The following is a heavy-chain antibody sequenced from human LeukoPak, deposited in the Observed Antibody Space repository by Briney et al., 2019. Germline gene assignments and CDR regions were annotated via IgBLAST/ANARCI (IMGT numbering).Heavy chain of an antibody. CDR1: GFTFTSSA. D-gene: IGHD3-22*01. J-gene: IGHJ4*02. Sequence: SVKVSCKASGFTFTSSAVQWVRQARGQRLEWIGLIVVGSGNTNYAQKFQERVTITRDMSTSAAYMELSSLRSEDTAVYYCAALYYYDSSGSFDYWGQGTLVTVSS. CDR3: AALYYYDSSGSFDY. V-gene: IGHV1-58*01. CDR2: IVVGSGNT.